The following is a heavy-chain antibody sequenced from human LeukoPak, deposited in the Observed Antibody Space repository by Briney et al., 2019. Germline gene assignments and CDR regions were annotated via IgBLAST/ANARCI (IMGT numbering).Heavy chain of an antibody. J-gene: IGHJ4*02. V-gene: IGHV1-69*04. CDR2: IIPILGIA. Sequence: ASVKVSCKASGGTFSSYAISWVRQAPGQGLEWMGRIIPILGIANYAQKFQGRITMTRDTSTNTAYMELRSLKSDDTAVYYCARGLVIPAAMGEFDYWGQGTLIAVSS. CDR3: ARGLVIPAAMGEFDY. D-gene: IGHD2-2*01. CDR1: GGTFSSYA.